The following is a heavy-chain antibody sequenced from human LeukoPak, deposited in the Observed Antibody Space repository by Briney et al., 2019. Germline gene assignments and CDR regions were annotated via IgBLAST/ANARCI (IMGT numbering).Heavy chain of an antibody. CDR2: IYYSGST. J-gene: IGHJ3*02. Sequence: SETLSLTCTVSGGSISSYYWSWIRQPPGKGLEWIGYIYYSGSTNYNPSLKSRVTVSVDTSKNQFSLKLSSVTAADTAVYYCATDIAAAGTAFDIWGQGTMVTVSS. CDR3: ATDIAAAGTAFDI. CDR1: GGSISSYY. V-gene: IGHV4-59*01. D-gene: IGHD6-13*01.